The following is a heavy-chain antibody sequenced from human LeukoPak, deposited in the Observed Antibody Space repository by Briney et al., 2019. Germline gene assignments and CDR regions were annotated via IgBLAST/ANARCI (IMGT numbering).Heavy chain of an antibody. V-gene: IGHV1-2*02. CDR2: INPNSGGT. D-gene: IGHD2-2*01. CDR3: ANLGYCSGTSCYYYYGMDA. CDR1: GYTFTGYY. J-gene: IGHJ6*02. Sequence: ASVKVSCKASGYTFTGYYMHWVRQAPGQGLEWMGWINPNSGGTNYAQKFQGRVTMTRDTSISTAYMELSRLRSDDTAVYYCANLGYCSGTSCYYYYGMDAWGQGTTVTVSS.